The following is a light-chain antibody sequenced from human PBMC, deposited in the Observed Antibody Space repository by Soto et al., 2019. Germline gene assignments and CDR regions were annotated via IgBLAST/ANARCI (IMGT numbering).Light chain of an antibody. CDR2: AAS. CDR3: HQYANSPPWT. V-gene: IGKV1-9*01. J-gene: IGKJ1*01. Sequence: DIQLTQSPSFLSASVGDRVTITCRASQGIYSYLAWYQQQPGKAPKLLIYAASTLQSGVPSRFSGSGSGTEFALTISSLQPEDFATYYCHQYANSPPWTFGQGTKVEIK. CDR1: QGIYSY.